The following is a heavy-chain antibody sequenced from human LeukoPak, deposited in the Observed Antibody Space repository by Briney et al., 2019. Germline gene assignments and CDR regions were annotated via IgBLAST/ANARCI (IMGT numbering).Heavy chain of an antibody. CDR1: GYTFTSYG. J-gene: IGHJ4*02. D-gene: IGHD3-10*01. CDR2: INPNSGGT. V-gene: IGHV1-2*02. CDR3: ARDGEEGTFDY. Sequence: ASVKVSCKASGYTFTSYGISWVRQAPGQGLEWMGWINPNSGGTNYAQKFQGRVTMTRDTSISTAYMELSRLRSDDTAVYYCARDGEEGTFDYWGQGTLVTVSS.